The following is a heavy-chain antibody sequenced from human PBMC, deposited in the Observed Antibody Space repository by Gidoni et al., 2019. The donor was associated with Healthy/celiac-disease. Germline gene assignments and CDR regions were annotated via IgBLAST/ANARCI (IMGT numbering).Heavy chain of an antibody. CDR1: VGSFSGYY. Sequence: QVPLQQWGAGLFKPSETLSLTCSVYVGSFSGYYWSWIRQPPGKGLEWIGEINHSGSTNDNPSLKSRGTIAVDTSKNQFSLKLSSVTAADTAVYYCARGLGGTGSSNPARRFDYWGQGTLVTVSS. J-gene: IGHJ4*02. V-gene: IGHV4-34*01. CDR3: ARGLGGTGSSNPARRFDY. CDR2: INHSGST. D-gene: IGHD1-26*01.